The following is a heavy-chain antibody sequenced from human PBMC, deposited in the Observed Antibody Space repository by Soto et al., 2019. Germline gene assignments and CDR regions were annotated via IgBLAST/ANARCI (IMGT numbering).Heavy chain of an antibody. CDR2: IWFDGSKK. V-gene: IGHV3-33*03. D-gene: IGHD1-26*01. CDR1: GFSFSHYG. J-gene: IGHJ3*01. CDR3: AKDILLVSGSYRDAFVL. Sequence: GSLRLSCAASGFSFSHYGMHWVRQAPGKGLEWVAVIWFDGSKKYSADSVKGRFSISRDNSKNSVFLQMNSLRAEDTAVYYCAKDILLVSGSYRDAFVLSCPGPIVTV.